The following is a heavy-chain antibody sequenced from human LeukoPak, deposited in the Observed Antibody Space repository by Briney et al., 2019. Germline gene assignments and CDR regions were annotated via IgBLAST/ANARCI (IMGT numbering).Heavy chain of an antibody. Sequence: GGTLRLSCAGSGFAFESFTMTWVRQAPGKGLEWVSLISATSSDINYAESVRGRFTISRDNAKNSSFLQMDSLRAEDTAIYYCARGLFSAYDKYLDSWGQGTLVTVSS. V-gene: IGHV3-21*04. D-gene: IGHD5-12*01. CDR3: ARGLFSAYDKYLDS. CDR2: ISATSSDI. CDR1: GFAFESFT. J-gene: IGHJ4*02.